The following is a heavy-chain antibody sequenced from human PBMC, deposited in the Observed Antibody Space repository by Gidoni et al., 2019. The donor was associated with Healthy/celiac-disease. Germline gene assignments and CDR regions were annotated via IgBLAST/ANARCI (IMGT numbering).Heavy chain of an antibody. Sequence: EVQLLESGGVLVQPGGSLRLSCAASGFTFSSYAMSWFRQAPGKGLEWVSASSGSGGSTYYADSVKGRFTISRDNSKNTLYLQMNSLRAEDTAVYYCAGLEKNDYWGQGTLVTVSS. CDR1: GFTFSSYA. V-gene: IGHV3-23*01. J-gene: IGHJ4*02. CDR2: SSGSGGST. D-gene: IGHD6-19*01. CDR3: AGLEKNDY.